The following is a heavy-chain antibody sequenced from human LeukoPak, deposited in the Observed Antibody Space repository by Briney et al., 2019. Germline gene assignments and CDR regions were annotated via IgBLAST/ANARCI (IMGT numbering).Heavy chain of an antibody. CDR3: ARDSHDYCDY. CDR2: INAYNGKT. J-gene: IGHJ4*02. Sequence: ASLKVSCKTSGFTFTSNGISWVRQAPGQGLEWMGWINAYNGKTNYPQKFQDRVTMTTDTSTSTAYLELRNLRSDDTAVYYCARDSHDYCDYWGQGTLVTVSS. CDR1: GFTFTSNG. V-gene: IGHV1-18*01.